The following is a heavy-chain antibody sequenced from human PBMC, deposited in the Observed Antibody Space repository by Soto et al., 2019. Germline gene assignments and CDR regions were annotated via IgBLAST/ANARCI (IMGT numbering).Heavy chain of an antibody. D-gene: IGHD5-18*01. CDR1: GFTFSSYA. CDR2: ISYDGSNK. Sequence: GGSLRLSCAASGFTFSSYAMHWVRQAPGKGLEWVAVISYDGSNKYYADSVKGRFTISRDNSKNTLYLQMNSLRAEDTAVYYCAKGEYSYGYLGYWGQGTLVTVSS. CDR3: AKGEYSYGYLGY. V-gene: IGHV3-30*04. J-gene: IGHJ4*02.